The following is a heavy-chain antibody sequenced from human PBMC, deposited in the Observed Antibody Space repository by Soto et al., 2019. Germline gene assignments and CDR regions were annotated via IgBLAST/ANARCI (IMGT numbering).Heavy chain of an antibody. D-gene: IGHD6-13*01. CDR1: GGSISSYY. Sequence: PSETLSLACTVSGGSISSYYGSWIRQPPGKGLEWIGYIYYSGSTNYNPSLKSRVTISVDTSKNQFSLKLSSVTAADTAVYYCACSSSRTYFDYWGQGTLVTVSS. J-gene: IGHJ4*02. CDR3: ACSSSRTYFDY. CDR2: IYYSGST. V-gene: IGHV4-59*01.